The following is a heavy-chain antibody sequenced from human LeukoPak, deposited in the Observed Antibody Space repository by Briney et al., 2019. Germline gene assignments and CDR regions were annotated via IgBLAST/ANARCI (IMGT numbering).Heavy chain of an antibody. CDR1: GFTFDDYA. CDR3: AKDRAPKRRTTKYYYYYYGMDV. D-gene: IGHD1-1*01. J-gene: IGHJ6*02. Sequence: GGPLRLSCAASGFTFDDYAMHWFRQAPAKDLQWVSLISGDGGSTYYADSVKGRFTLSRDNSKNSLYLQMNSLRTADTALYYCAKDRAPKRRTTKYYYYYYGMDVWGQGTTVTVSS. CDR2: ISGDGGST. V-gene: IGHV3-43*02.